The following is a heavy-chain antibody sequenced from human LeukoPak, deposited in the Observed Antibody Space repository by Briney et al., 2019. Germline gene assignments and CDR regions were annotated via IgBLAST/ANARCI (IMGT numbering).Heavy chain of an antibody. CDR3: ARAGGYCSSTSCYVNWFDP. CDR1: GFTVSSNY. J-gene: IGHJ5*02. V-gene: IGHV3-53*04. CDR2: IYSGGST. D-gene: IGHD2-2*01. Sequence: PGGSLRLSCAASGFTVSSNYMSWVRQAPGKGLEWVSVIYSGGSTYYADSVKGRSTISRHNSKNTLYLQMNSLRAEDTAVYYCARAGGYCSSTSCYVNWFDPWGQGTLVTVSS.